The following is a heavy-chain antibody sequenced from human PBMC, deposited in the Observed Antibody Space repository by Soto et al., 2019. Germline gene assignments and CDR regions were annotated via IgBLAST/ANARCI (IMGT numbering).Heavy chain of an antibody. CDR3: ARDNSGGSYYPYYYGMDV. CDR1: GFTFSSYS. V-gene: IGHV3-21*01. CDR2: ISSSSSYI. D-gene: IGHD1-26*01. Sequence: PGGSLRLSCAASGFTFSSYSMNWVRQAPGKGLEWVSSISSSSSYIYYADSVKGRFTISRDNAKNSLYLQMNSLRAEDTAVHYCARDNSGGSYYPYYYGMDVWGQGTTVTVSS. J-gene: IGHJ6*02.